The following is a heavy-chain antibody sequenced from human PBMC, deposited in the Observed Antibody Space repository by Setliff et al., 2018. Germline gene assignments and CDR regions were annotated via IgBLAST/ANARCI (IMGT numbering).Heavy chain of an antibody. J-gene: IGHJ5*02. CDR2: IYYSGST. Sequence: NPSETLSLTCTVSGGSISSGGYYWSWIRQHPGKGLEWIGYIYYSGSTYYNPTLKSRVTISVDTSKNQFSLKVNSVTAADTAVYYCARSGDYGSGRLSPWGQGTLVTVSS. D-gene: IGHD3-10*01. V-gene: IGHV4-31*03. CDR1: GGSISSGGYY. CDR3: ARSGDYGSGRLSP.